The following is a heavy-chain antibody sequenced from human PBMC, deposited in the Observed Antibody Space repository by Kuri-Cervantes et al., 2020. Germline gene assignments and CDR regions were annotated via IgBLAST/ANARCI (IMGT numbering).Heavy chain of an antibody. CDR2: ISSSGSTI. J-gene: IGHJ3*02. D-gene: IGHD3-22*01. V-gene: IGHV3-11*01. CDR3: AREGRDSSSLWAFDI. Sequence: LSLTCTVSGGSISSSSYYWGWIRQPPGKGLEWVSYISSSGSTIYYADSVKGRFTISRDNAKNSLYLQMNSLRAEDTAVYYCAREGRDSSSLWAFDIWGQGTMVTVSS. CDR1: GGSISSSSYY.